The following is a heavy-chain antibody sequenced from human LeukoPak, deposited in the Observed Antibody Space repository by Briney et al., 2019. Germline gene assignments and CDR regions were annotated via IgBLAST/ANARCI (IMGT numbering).Heavy chain of an antibody. D-gene: IGHD2-15*01. CDR2: INHSGST. J-gene: IGHJ4*02. CDR1: GGSFSGYY. Sequence: SETLSLTCAVYGGSFSGYYWSWIRQPPGKGLEWIGEINHSGSTNYNPSLKSRVTISVDTSKNQFSLKLSSVTAADTAVYYCARGSLGYCSGGSCYTAGFDYWGQGTLVTVSS. V-gene: IGHV4-34*01. CDR3: ARGSLGYCSGGSCYTAGFDY.